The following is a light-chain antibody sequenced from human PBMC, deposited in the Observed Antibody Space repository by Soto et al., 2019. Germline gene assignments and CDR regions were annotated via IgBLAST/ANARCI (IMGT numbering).Light chain of an antibody. V-gene: IGKV1-39*01. Sequence: DIQMTQSPSSLSASEGDRVTITCRASQSISSNLNWYQQKPGKAPKLLIYAASSLQSGVPSRFSGSGSGTDFTLTTSSLQPEDFATYYCQQSYSTPLTFGGGTKVDIK. CDR3: QQSYSTPLT. J-gene: IGKJ4*01. CDR2: AAS. CDR1: QSISSN.